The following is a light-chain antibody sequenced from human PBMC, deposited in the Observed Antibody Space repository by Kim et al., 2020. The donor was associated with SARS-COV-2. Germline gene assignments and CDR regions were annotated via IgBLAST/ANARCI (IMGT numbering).Light chain of an antibody. Sequence: VFPAERPTLSSGARENVYRYLPCYQKRPGQAPLRLTSGASTRSTGVPARFSGSGSGTEFTLTLRSMQFGDFAVNFCQQYKNWPPYSFGQGTNL. J-gene: IGKJ2*01. CDR3: QQYKNWPPYS. V-gene: IGKV3-15*01. CDR1: ENVYRY. CDR2: GAS.